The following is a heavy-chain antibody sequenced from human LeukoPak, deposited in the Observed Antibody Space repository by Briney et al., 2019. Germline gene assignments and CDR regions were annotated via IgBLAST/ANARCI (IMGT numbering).Heavy chain of an antibody. J-gene: IGHJ6*03. CDR3: ARSQPYYYYYMDV. V-gene: IGHV3-11*04. Sequence: SPGGSLRLSCAASGVTFSDYYVSWIRQAPGKGLEWVSYISSSGSTIYYADSVKGRFTISRDNAKNSLYLQMNSLRAEDTAVYYCARSQPYYYYYMDVWGKGTTVTVSS. CDR1: GVTFSDYY. CDR2: ISSSGSTI.